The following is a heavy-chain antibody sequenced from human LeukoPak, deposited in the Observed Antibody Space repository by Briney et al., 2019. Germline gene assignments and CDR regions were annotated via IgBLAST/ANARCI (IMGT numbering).Heavy chain of an antibody. D-gene: IGHD3-3*01. V-gene: IGHV3-9*01. CDR1: GFTLDDYA. CDR2: ITWDSGDI. J-gene: IGHJ4*02. Sequence: GRSLRLSCAASGFTLDDYAMHWVRQPPGKGLEWVSTITWDSGDIAYVDSVEGRFTISRDNAKNSLYLQMNSLRPEDTALYYCAKAVGGYYRFDYWGQGTLVTVSS. CDR3: AKAVGGYYRFDY.